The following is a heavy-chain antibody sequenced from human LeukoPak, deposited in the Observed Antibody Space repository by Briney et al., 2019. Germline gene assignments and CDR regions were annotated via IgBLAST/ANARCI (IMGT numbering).Heavy chain of an antibody. CDR1: GFTFNSYG. CDR3: AREFCSSTSCQVSAKANYYYGMDV. J-gene: IGHJ6*02. CDR2: IWYDGSNK. D-gene: IGHD2-2*01. V-gene: IGHV3-33*01. Sequence: PGRSLRLSCAASGFTFNSYGMHCVRQAPGKGLEWVAVIWYDGSNKYYADSVKGRFTISRDNSKNTLYLQMNSLRAEDTAVYYCAREFCSSTSCQVSAKANYYYGMDVWGQGTTVTVSS.